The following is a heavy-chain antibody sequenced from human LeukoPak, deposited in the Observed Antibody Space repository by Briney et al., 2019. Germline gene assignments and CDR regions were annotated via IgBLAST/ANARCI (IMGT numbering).Heavy chain of an antibody. Sequence: SGGSLRLSCAASGFTFSSYSMNWVRQAPGKGLEWVSSISSSSSYICYADSVKGRFTISRDNARNSLFLQMNSLRAEDTAVYYCARDVQVATIYPLDYWGQGTLVTVSS. J-gene: IGHJ4*02. CDR3: ARDVQVATIYPLDY. V-gene: IGHV3-21*01. CDR2: ISSSSSYI. D-gene: IGHD5-12*01. CDR1: GFTFSSYS.